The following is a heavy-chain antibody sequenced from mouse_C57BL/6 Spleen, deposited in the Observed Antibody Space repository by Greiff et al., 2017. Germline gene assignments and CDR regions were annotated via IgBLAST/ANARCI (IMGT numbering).Heavy chain of an antibody. CDR3: ASGQLRPYYFDY. CDR2: IYPGDGDT. V-gene: IGHV1-80*01. CDR1: GYAFSSYW. Sequence: VHLVESGAELVKPGASVKISCKASGYAFSSYWMNWVKQRPGKGLEWIGQIYPGDGDTNYNGKFKGKATLTADKSSSTAYMQLSSLTSEDSAVYFCASGQLRPYYFDYWGQGTTLTVSS. D-gene: IGHD3-2*02. J-gene: IGHJ2*01.